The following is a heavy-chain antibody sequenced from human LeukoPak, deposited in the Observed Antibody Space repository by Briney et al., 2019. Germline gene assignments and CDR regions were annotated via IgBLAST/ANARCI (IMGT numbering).Heavy chain of an antibody. J-gene: IGHJ4*02. V-gene: IGHV4-4*07. CDR2: IYSSGST. CDR1: GGSISSYH. Sequence: SETLSLTCTVSGGSISSYHWSWIRQPAGKGLEWIGRIYSSGSTNYNPSLKSRVTMSVDTSKNQFSLKLRSVSAADTALYYCARDRWSYGDYPLDYWGQGTLSPSPQ. D-gene: IGHD4-17*01. CDR3: ARDRWSYGDYPLDY.